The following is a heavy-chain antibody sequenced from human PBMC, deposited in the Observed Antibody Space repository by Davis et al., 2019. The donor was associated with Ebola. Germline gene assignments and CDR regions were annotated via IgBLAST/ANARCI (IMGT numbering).Heavy chain of an antibody. D-gene: IGHD6-13*01. CDR2: ISAYNGNT. CDR1: GYTFTSYG. CDR3: ARDLGMIAAAGTDDY. J-gene: IGHJ4*02. Sequence: AASVKVSCKASGYTFTSYGISWARQAPGQGLEWMGWISAYNGNTNYAQKLQGRVTMTTDTSTSTAYMELRSLRSDDTAVYYCARDLGMIAAAGTDDYWGQGTLVTVSS. V-gene: IGHV1-18*01.